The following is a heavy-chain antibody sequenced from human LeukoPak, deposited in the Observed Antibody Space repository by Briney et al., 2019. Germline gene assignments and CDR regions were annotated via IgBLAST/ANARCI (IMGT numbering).Heavy chain of an antibody. CDR1: GGSISSYY. CDR2: IYYSGST. V-gene: IGHV4-59*12. D-gene: IGHD2-15*01. Sequence: SETLSLTCTVSGGSISSYYWSWIRQPPGKGLEWIGYIYYSGSTNYNPSLKSRVTISVDKSKNQFSLKLSSVTAADTAVYYCARVGYCSGGSCFDYYYGMDVWGQGTTVTVSS. CDR3: ARVGYCSGGSCFDYYYGMDV. J-gene: IGHJ6*02.